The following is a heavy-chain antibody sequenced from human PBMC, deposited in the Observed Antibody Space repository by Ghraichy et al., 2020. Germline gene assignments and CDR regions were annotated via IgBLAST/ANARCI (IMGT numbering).Heavy chain of an antibody. Sequence: ASVKVSCKASGYTFTGYYMHWVRQAPGQGLEWMGWINPNSGGTNYAQKFQGWVTMTRDTSISTAYMELSRLRSDDTAVYYCAREEGPWGSGYYYGMDVWGQGTTVTVSS. CDR3: AREEGPWGSGYYYGMDV. CDR1: GYTFTGYY. V-gene: IGHV1-2*04. J-gene: IGHJ6*02. CDR2: INPNSGGT. D-gene: IGHD3-16*01.